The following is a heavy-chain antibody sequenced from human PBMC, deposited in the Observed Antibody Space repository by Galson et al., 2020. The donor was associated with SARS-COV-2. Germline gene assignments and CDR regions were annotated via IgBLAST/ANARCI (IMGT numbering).Heavy chain of an antibody. CDR3: VRGGSIVTTDTKIPFQY. V-gene: IGHV1-2*02. J-gene: IGHJ1*01. Sequence: GESLKISCKTSGYTLTGHFMHWVRQAPGQGLEWMGWINPNSGDTKYAQKFQDRVAVTRDTSFSTVYMDLRRLRSDDTATYYCVRGGSIVTTDTKIPFQYWGQGALVAVSS. CDR1: GYTLTGHF. D-gene: IGHD4-4*01. CDR2: INPNSGDT.